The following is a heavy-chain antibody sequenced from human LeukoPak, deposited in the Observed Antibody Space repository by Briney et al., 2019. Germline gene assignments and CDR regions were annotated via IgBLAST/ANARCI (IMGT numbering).Heavy chain of an antibody. CDR1: GGSISSGGYY. CDR3: ARIDSSGWFRGGDY. Sequence: PSETLSLTCTVSGGSISSGGYYWSWIRQPPGKGLEWIGYIYHSGSTYYNPSLKSRVTISVDTSKNQFSLKLSSVTAADTAVYYCARIDSSGWFRGGDYWGQGTLVTVSS. J-gene: IGHJ4*02. CDR2: IYHSGST. D-gene: IGHD6-19*01. V-gene: IGHV4-30-2*01.